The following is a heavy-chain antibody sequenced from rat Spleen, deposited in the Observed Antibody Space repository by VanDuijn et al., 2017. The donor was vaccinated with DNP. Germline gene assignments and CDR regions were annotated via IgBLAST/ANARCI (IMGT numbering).Heavy chain of an antibody. CDR2: ITRSGGST. CDR1: GFTFNYYW. J-gene: IGHJ3*01. CDR3: TTRFGETFAY. V-gene: IGHV5-31*01. Sequence: EVQLVESGGDLVQPGRSLKLSCVASGFTFNYYWMTWIRHIPGKGLEWVASITRSGGSTYYRDSVKGRFTISRDNAKSSLYLQMDSLRSEDTATYYCTTRFGETFAYWGQGTLVTVSS. D-gene: IGHD4-3*01.